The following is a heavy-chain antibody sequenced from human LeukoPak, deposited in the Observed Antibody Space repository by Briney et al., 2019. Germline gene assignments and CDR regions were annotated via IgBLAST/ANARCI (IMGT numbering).Heavy chain of an antibody. CDR1: GFTFSSYA. V-gene: IGHV3-23*01. CDR3: AKVRLAQDHGYSSSWGFFDI. Sequence: GGSLRLSCAASGFTFSSYAMSWVRQAPGKGLEWVSAISGSGGSTYYADSVKGRFTISRDNSKNTLYLEMNSLRAADTAVYYCAKVRLAQDHGYSSSWGFFDIWGQGTMVTVSS. CDR2: ISGSGGST. D-gene: IGHD6-13*01. J-gene: IGHJ3*02.